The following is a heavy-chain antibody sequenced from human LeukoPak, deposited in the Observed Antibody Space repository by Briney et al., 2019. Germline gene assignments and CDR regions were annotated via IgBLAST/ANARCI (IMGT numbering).Heavy chain of an antibody. CDR2: MNPNSGNT. CDR3: ARGTRTVREMATIGYAFDI. J-gene: IGHJ3*02. CDR1: GYTFTSYD. D-gene: IGHD5-24*01. V-gene: IGHV1-8*01. Sequence: ASVKVSCKASGYTFTSYDINWVRQATGQGLEWMGWMNPNSGNTGYAQKFQGRVTMTRNTSISTAYTELSSLRSEDTAVYYCARGTRTVREMATIGYAFDIWGQGTMVTVSS.